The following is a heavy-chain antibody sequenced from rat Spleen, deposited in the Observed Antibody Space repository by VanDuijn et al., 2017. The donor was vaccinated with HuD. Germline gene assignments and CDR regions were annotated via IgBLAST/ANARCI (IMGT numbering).Heavy chain of an antibody. J-gene: IGHJ3*01. CDR1: GFTFSSNW. CDR2: ISPSGGST. D-gene: IGHD2-7*01. CDR3: VSHGARISRFAY. V-gene: IGHV5-19*01. Sequence: EVQLVESGGGLVQPGRSLKLSCAASGFTFSSNWLNWIRQAPGKGLEWVASISPSGGSTYYRDSVKGRFTISRDNAKSTLYLQMDSLRSEDTATYYCVSHGARISRFAYWGQGTLVTVSS.